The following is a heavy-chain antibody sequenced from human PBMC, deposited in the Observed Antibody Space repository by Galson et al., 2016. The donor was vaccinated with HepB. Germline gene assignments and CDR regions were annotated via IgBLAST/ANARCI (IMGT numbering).Heavy chain of an antibody. CDR1: GFTFSSHW. V-gene: IGHV3-7*03. Sequence: SLRLSCAASGFTFSSHWMTWVRQAPGKGVDWVANIKQDGSEKYYVDSVKGRFTISRDNAENSLYLQMNSLRAEDTAVYHCARDQGYSGSYLRYFDLWGRGTLVTVSS. CDR3: ARDQGYSGSYLRYFDL. J-gene: IGHJ2*01. CDR2: IKQDGSEK. D-gene: IGHD1-26*01.